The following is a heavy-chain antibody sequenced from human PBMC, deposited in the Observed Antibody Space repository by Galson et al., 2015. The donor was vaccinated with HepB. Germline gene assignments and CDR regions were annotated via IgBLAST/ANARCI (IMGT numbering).Heavy chain of an antibody. CDR1: GYTFTGYY. CDR2: INPNSGGT. D-gene: IGHD3-3*01. V-gene: IGHV1-2*06. J-gene: IGHJ5*02. Sequence: SVKVSCKASGYTFTGYYMHWVRQAPGQGLEWMGRINPNSGGTNYAQRFQGRVTMTRDTSIGTAYMELSRLRSDDTAVYYCARPAYDFWSDNNWFDPWGQGTLVTVSS. CDR3: ARPAYDFWSDNNWFDP.